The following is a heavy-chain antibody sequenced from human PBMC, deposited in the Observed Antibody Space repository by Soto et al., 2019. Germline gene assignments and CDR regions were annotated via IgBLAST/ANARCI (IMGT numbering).Heavy chain of an antibody. CDR2: IYYSGST. D-gene: IGHD6-19*01. CDR1: GGSISSSSYY. J-gene: IGHJ6*02. CDR3: ASPIAVAGTDYYYGMDV. Sequence: QLQLQESGPGLVKPSETLSLTCTVSGGSISSSSYYWGWIRQPPGKGLEWIGSIYYSGSTYYNPSLKSRVTISADTSKNQFSLKLSSVTAADTAVYYCASPIAVAGTDYYYGMDVWGQGTTVTVSS. V-gene: IGHV4-39*01.